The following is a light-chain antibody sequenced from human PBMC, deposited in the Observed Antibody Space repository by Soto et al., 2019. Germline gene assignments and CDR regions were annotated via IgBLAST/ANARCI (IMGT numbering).Light chain of an antibody. CDR2: DVS. V-gene: IGLV2-14*03. Sequence: QSALTQPASVSGSPGQSITISCTGTRSDVGGYNYVSWYQHHPGKAPKLMIYDVSNRPSGVSNRFSGSKSGNTASLTISGLQAEDEADYYCSSYTSRSTVVFGGGTKLTVL. J-gene: IGLJ2*01. CDR3: SSYTSRSTVV. CDR1: RSDVGGYNY.